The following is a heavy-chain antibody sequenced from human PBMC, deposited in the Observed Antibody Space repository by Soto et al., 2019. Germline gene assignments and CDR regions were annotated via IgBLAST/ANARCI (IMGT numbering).Heavy chain of an antibody. J-gene: IGHJ4*02. CDR1: GGSFSGYY. D-gene: IGHD6-13*01. CDR2: INHSGST. V-gene: IGHV4-34*01. Sequence: PSETLSLTCAVYGGSFSGYYWSWIRQPPGKGLEWIGEINHSGSTNYNPSLKSRVTISVDTSKNQFSLKLSSVTAADTAVYYCAIQRGAAATGFDYWGPGTMVTV. CDR3: AIQRGAAATGFDY.